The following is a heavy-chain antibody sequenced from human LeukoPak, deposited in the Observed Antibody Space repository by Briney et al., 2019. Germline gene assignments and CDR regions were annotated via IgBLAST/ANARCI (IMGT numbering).Heavy chain of an antibody. CDR3: ARRAYSAAYWKHFDY. V-gene: IGHV4-39*01. D-gene: IGHD1-1*01. CDR2: IYYHENT. J-gene: IGHJ4*02. CDR1: GFSFSGYSMN. Sequence: GSLRLSCAASGFSFSGYSMNWVRQAPGKGLEWIGSIYYHENTYYNSSLKSRVTISVDTSKNQFSLKLNSVTAADTAVYFCARRAYSAAYWKHFDYWGQETLVTVSS.